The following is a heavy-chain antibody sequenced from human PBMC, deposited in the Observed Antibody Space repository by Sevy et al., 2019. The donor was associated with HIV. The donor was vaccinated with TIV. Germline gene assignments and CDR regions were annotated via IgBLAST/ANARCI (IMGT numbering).Heavy chain of an antibody. CDR1: GYSFTSYW. V-gene: IGHV5-51*01. J-gene: IGHJ3*02. D-gene: IGHD3-10*01. CDR3: ARQTDYYGSGRNHAFDI. CDR2: IYPGDSDT. Sequence: GESLKISCKGSGYSFTSYWIGWVRQMPGKGLEWMGIIYPGDSDTRYSPSFQGQVTISADKSISTAYLQWSSLKASDTAMYYCARQTDYYGSGRNHAFDIWGQGTMVTVSS.